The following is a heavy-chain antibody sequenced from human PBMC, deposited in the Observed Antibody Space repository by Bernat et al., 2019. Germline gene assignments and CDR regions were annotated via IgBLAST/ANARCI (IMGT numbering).Heavy chain of an antibody. CDR3: AKDGFGTVDY. V-gene: IGHV3-21*04. CDR2: ISSSSSYI. Sequence: EVQLVESGGGLVKPGGSLRLSCAASGFTFSSYDMSWVRQAPGKGLEWVSSISSSSSYIYYADSVKGRFTISRDNSKNTLYLQMNSLRVEDTAVYYCAKDGFGTVDYWGQGTLVTVSS. J-gene: IGHJ4*02. CDR1: GFTFSSYD. D-gene: IGHD6-13*01.